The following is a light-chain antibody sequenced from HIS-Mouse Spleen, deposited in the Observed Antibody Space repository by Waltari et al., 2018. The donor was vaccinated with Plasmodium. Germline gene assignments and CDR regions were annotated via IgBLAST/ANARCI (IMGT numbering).Light chain of an antibody. Sequence: QSALPQPASVSGSPGPSITISCTGTNSDVGGYNYVSLYQQHPGKAPKLMIYEVSNRPSGVSNRFSGSKSGNTASLTISGLQAEDEADYYCSSYTSSSTYVVFGGGTKLTVL. J-gene: IGLJ2*01. CDR2: EVS. V-gene: IGLV2-14*01. CDR3: SSYTSSSTYVV. CDR1: NSDVGGYNY.